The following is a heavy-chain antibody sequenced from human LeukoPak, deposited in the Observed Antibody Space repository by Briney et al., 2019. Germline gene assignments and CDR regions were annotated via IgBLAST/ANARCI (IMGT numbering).Heavy chain of an antibody. J-gene: IGHJ4*02. V-gene: IGHV3-23*01. CDR1: GFTFSSYG. CDR2: ISGSGGST. CDR3: AKDPGASSGSYRGYYFDY. D-gene: IGHD1-26*01. Sequence: GGSLRLSCAASGFTFSSYGMSWVRQAPGKGLEWVSAISGSGGSTYYADSVKGRFTVSRDNSKNTLYLQMNSLRAEDTAVYYCAKDPGASSGSYRGYYFDYWGQGTLDTVSS.